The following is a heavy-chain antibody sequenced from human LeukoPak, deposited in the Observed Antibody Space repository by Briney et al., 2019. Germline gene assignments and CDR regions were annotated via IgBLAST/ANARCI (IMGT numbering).Heavy chain of an antibody. D-gene: IGHD2-2*01. J-gene: IGHJ4*02. CDR2: ISGSGDST. V-gene: IGHV3-23*01. Sequence: GGSLRRSCAASGFTFSSYAMNWVRQAPGKGLEWVSVISGSGDSTYYADSVKGRFTISRDNSKDMLYLQMNSLRAEDMALYYCAKAGCTGTICYSNCWGQGTLVTVSS. CDR1: GFTFSSYA. CDR3: AKAGCTGTICYSNC.